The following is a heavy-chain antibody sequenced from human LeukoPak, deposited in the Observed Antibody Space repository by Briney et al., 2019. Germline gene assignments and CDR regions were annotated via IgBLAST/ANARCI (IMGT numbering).Heavy chain of an antibody. CDR3: ARLYLRDHCSSTSCYGSYFDY. Sequence: PSETLSLTCADSGYSITSGYYWGWIRQPPGKGLEWIGSIYHSGSTYYNPSLKTRVTISVDTSKNQFSLKLSSVTAADTAVYYCARLYLRDHCSSTSCYGSYFDYWGQGTLVTVSS. J-gene: IGHJ4*02. V-gene: IGHV4-38-2*01. CDR1: GYSITSGYY. D-gene: IGHD2-2*01. CDR2: IYHSGST.